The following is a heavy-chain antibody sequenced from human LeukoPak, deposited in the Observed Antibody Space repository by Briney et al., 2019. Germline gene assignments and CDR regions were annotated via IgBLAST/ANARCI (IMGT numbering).Heavy chain of an antibody. J-gene: IGHJ6*02. V-gene: IGHV4-31*03. CDR3: ARDTVAGYYYGMDV. CDR1: GGSVSSGGYY. D-gene: IGHD6-19*01. CDR2: IYYSGST. Sequence: SETLSLTCTVSGGSVSSGGYYWSWIRQPPGKGLEWIGYIYYSGSTYYNPSLKSRVTISVDTSKNQFSLKLSSVTAADTAVYYCARDTVAGYYYGMDVWGQGTTVTVSS.